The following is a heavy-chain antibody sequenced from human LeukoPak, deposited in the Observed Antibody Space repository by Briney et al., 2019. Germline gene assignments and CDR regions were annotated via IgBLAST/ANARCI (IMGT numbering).Heavy chain of an antibody. Sequence: SVKVSCKASGGTFSSYAISWVRQAPGQGLEWMGGIIPIFGTANYAQKFQGRVTITTDESTSTPYIELSSLRSEDTAVYYCARDQWGRADAFDIWGQGTMVTVSS. D-gene: IGHD2-8*01. CDR1: GGTFSSYA. CDR2: IIPIFGTA. J-gene: IGHJ3*02. CDR3: ARDQWGRADAFDI. V-gene: IGHV1-69*05.